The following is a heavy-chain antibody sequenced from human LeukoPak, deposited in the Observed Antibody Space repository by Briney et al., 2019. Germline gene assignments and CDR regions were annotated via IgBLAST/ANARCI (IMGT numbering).Heavy chain of an antibody. CDR1: GFNLNMFA. D-gene: IGHD2-8*01. CDR3: AKEQRIRHCSEGVCTEGYYFDY. J-gene: IGHJ4*02. CDR2: LSRGGSTT. V-gene: IGHV3-23*01. Sequence: GGSLTLSCTGTGFNLNMFAINWVRQAPGQGLEWVSGLSRGGSTTNYADSVKGRFTVSRDRSTNTVFLQMNSLRPEDTALYYCAKEQRIRHCSEGVCTEGYYFDYWGQGTLVTVSS.